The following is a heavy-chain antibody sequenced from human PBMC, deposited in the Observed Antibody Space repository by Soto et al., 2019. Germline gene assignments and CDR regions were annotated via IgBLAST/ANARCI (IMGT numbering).Heavy chain of an antibody. D-gene: IGHD3-16*01. CDR2: INHSGAT. Sequence: QVQLQEWGAGLLKPSETLSLTCAVYGGSFSGYYWTWIRQPPGKGLEWIGEINHSGATNYSPSLKSRVTIAADTSRNQVSLKLNSVTAADTPVYYCAKPGDEKYNWFDPWGRGILVTVSS. CDR3: AKPGDEKYNWFDP. CDR1: GGSFSGYY. V-gene: IGHV4-34*02. J-gene: IGHJ5*02.